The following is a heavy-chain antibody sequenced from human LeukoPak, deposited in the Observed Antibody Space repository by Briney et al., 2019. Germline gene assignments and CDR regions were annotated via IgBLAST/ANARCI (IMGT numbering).Heavy chain of an antibody. Sequence: PGGSLRLSCAASGFTFSSYSMNWVRQAPGKGLEWVSSISSSSSYIYYADSVKGRFTISRDNAKNSLYLQMNSLRAEDTAVYYCAREAGTGDAFDIWGQGTMVTVSS. CDR1: GFTFSSYS. J-gene: IGHJ3*02. D-gene: IGHD3/OR15-3a*01. V-gene: IGHV3-21*01. CDR2: ISSSSSYI. CDR3: AREAGTGDAFDI.